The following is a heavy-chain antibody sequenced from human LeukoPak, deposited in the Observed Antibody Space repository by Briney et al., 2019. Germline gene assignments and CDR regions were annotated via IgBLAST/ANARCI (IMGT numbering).Heavy chain of an antibody. J-gene: IGHJ4*02. D-gene: IGHD2-21*02. Sequence: GESLRISCKGSGYSFTSHWIGWLRQMPGKGLEWMGIIYPGDSDTRYSPSFQGQVTISADKSISTAYLQWSSLTATDTAMYYCARRAYCGGDCYTFDYWGQGTLVTVSS. CDR2: IYPGDSDT. CDR1: GYSFTSHW. V-gene: IGHV5-51*01. CDR3: ARRAYCGGDCYTFDY.